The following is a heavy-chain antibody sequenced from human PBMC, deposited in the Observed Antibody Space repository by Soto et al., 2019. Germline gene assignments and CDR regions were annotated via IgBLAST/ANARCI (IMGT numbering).Heavy chain of an antibody. V-gene: IGHV1-18*01. CDR3: ARVIPGAEAWFDP. J-gene: IGHJ5*02. CDR1: GNTFTNFG. D-gene: IGHD2-2*01. Sequence: ASVKVSCKASGNTFTNFGVTWVRQAPGQGLEWMGWISAYTDDPNYAQKFQGRVTVTIDTSTSTAYLDLRSLTSDDTAVYYCARVIPGAEAWFDPWGQGTLVTVSS. CDR2: ISAYTDDP.